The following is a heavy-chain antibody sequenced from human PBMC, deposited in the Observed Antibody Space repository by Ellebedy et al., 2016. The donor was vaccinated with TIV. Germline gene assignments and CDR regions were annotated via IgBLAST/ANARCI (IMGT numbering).Heavy chain of an antibody. J-gene: IGHJ3*02. D-gene: IGHD3-22*01. V-gene: IGHV4-30-4*01. CDR1: GGSISSGDYY. CDR2: IYYSGST. CDR3: ARYALTMIVVVITPPSDAFDI. Sequence: SETLSLXXTVSGGSISSGDYYWSWIRQPPGKGLEWIGYIYYSGSTYYNPSLKSRVTISVDTSKNQFSLKLSSVTAADTAVYYCARYALTMIVVVITPPSDAFDIWGQGTMVTVSS.